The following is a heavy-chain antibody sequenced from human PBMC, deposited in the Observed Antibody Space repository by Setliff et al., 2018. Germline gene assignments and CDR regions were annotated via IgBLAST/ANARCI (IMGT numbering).Heavy chain of an antibody. Sequence: GGSLRLSCAASVFTFSSYWMSWVRQAPGKGLEWVSNIKQDGSEKHYVDSVKGRFTISRDNAKNSLYLQLNSLRAEDTAVYYCSTRTVAARSLDTWGQGTLVTVSS. D-gene: IGHD6-13*01. CDR1: VFTFSSYW. V-gene: IGHV3-7*01. J-gene: IGHJ5*02. CDR2: IKQDGSEK. CDR3: STRTVAARSLDT.